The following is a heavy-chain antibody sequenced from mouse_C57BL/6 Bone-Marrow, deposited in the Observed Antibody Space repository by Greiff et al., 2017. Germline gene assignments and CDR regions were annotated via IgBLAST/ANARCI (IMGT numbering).Heavy chain of an antibody. Sequence: VQLQQSGPELVKPGASVKISCKASGYSFTGYCMHWVKQSPEKSLEWIGEINPSTGGTTYNQKFKAKATLTVDKSSSTAYMQLTSLTSEDSAVYYCGREYYYGRGLAYWGQGTLVTVSA. V-gene: IGHV1-42*01. CDR2: INPSTGGT. CDR3: GREYYYGRGLAY. J-gene: IGHJ3*01. CDR1: GYSFTGYC. D-gene: IGHD1-1*01.